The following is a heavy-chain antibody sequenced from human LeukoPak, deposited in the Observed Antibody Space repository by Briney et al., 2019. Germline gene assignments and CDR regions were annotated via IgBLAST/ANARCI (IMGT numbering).Heavy chain of an antibody. CDR1: GFTFDDYT. Sequence: PGGSLRLSCAASGFTFDDYTMHWVRQAPGKGLEWVSLISWDGGSTYYADSVKGRFTISRDNSKNTLYLQMNSLRAEDTAVYYCARGEGGYDSSGYYLLSHFDYWGQGTLVTVSS. CDR3: ARGEGGYDSSGYYLLSHFDY. D-gene: IGHD3-22*01. J-gene: IGHJ4*02. CDR2: ISWDGGST. V-gene: IGHV3-43*01.